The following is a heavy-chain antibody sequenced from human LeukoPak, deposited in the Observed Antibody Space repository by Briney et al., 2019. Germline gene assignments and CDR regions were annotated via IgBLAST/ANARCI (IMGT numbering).Heavy chain of an antibody. CDR1: GGSISSSSYY. CDR3: ARFGPYYYYSSGYQQMDV. CDR2: IYYSGST. V-gene: IGHV4-30-4*08. Sequence: SETLSLTCTVSGGSISSSSYYWGWIRQPPGKGLAWIGYIYYSGSTYYNPSLKSRVTISVDTSKNQFSLKLSSVTAADTAVYYCARFGPYYYYSSGYQQMDVWGKGTTVTVSS. J-gene: IGHJ6*04. D-gene: IGHD3-22*01.